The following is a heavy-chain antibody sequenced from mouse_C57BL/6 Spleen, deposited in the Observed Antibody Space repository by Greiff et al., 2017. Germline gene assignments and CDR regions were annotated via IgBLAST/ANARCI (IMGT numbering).Heavy chain of an antibody. J-gene: IGHJ1*03. Sequence: EVKLQESGEGLVKPGGSLKLSCAASGFTFSSYAMSWVRQTPEKRLEWVAYISSGGDYIYYADTVKGRFTISRDNARNTLYLQMSSLKSEDTAMYYCTRESSHWYFDVWGTGTTVTVSS. CDR3: TRESSHWYFDV. CDR2: ISSGGDYI. CDR1: GFTFSSYA. V-gene: IGHV5-9-1*02. D-gene: IGHD6-1*01.